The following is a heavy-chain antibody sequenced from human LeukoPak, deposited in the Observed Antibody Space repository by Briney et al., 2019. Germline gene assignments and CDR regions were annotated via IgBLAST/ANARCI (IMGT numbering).Heavy chain of an antibody. CDR2: INPNSGGT. J-gene: IGHJ6*03. Sequence: ASVKVSCKASGYTFTGYYMHWVRQAPGQGLEWMGWINPNSGGTNYAQKFQGRVTMTRDTSISTAYMELSRLRSDDTAVYYCARDSYYYGYYYYMDVWGKGTTVTVSS. CDR3: ARDSYYYGYYYYMDV. V-gene: IGHV1-2*02. CDR1: GYTFTGYY. D-gene: IGHD3-10*01.